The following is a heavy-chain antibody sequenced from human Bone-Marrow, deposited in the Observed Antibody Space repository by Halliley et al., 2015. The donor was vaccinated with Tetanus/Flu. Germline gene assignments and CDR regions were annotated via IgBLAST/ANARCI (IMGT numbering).Heavy chain of an antibody. CDR3: AREAYSYYGMDV. CDR2: IYYSGGT. V-gene: IGHV4-59*01. CDR1: GGSIGNYY. J-gene: IGHJ6*02. Sequence: TLSLTCTVSGGSIGNYYWTWIRQPPGKGLEWIGYIYYSGGTNHNRSLKSRVTISVDKSKNQFSVNLRSVTAADTAVYYCAREAYSYYGMDVWGQGTTVTVSS.